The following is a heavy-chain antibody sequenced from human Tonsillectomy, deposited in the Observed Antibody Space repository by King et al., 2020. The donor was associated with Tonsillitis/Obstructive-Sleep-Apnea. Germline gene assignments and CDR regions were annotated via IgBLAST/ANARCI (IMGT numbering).Heavy chain of an antibody. CDR3: AKASIIGTTPTYYYMDV. V-gene: IGHV3-30*18. CDR2: ISSDVTTK. Sequence: VQLVESGGGVVQPGRSLRLSCAASGFTFSSYGMHWVRQAPGKGLEWVSVISSDVTTKYYADSVKGRFTISRDNSKNTLYLLMNSLRLEDTAVYYCAKASIIGTTPTYYYMDVWGKGTTVTVSS. D-gene: IGHD1-7*01. CDR1: GFTFSSYG. J-gene: IGHJ6*03.